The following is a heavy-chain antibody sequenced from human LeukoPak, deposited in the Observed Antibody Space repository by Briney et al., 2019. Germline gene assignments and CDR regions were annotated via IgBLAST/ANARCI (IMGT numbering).Heavy chain of an antibody. Sequence: KPSETLSLTCTVSGGSISSYYWSWIRQPAGKGLEWIGRIYTSGSTNYNPSLKSRVTISVDTSKNQFSLKLSSVTAADTAVYYCARQVGCSSTSCYGVAVDYYYYMDVWGKGTTVTVSS. D-gene: IGHD2-2*01. CDR3: ARQVGCSSTSCYGVAVDYYYYMDV. J-gene: IGHJ6*03. CDR1: GGSISSYY. CDR2: IYTSGST. V-gene: IGHV4-4*07.